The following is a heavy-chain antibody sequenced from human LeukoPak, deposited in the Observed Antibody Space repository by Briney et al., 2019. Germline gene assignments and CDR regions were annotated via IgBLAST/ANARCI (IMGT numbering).Heavy chain of an antibody. J-gene: IGHJ3*02. CDR2: MNPNSGNT. CDR3: ARGSTRLTVDAFDI. Sequence: ASVKVSCKASGYTFTGYYMHWVRQAPGQGLEWMGWMNPNSGNTGYAQKFQGRVTIIRNTSITTAYMELSSLRSEDTAVYYCARGSTRLTVDAFDIWGQGTMVTVSS. CDR1: GYTFTGYY. V-gene: IGHV1-8*03. D-gene: IGHD2-2*01.